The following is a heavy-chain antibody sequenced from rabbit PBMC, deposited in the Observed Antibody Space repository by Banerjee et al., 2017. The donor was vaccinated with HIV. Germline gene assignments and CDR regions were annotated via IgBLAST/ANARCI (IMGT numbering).Heavy chain of an antibody. D-gene: IGHD2-1*01. CDR1: GFSFSSSDH. Sequence: QEQLEESGGDLVKPEGSLTLTCTASGFSFSSSDHMCWVRQAPGKGLEWIACISIGRGNTWYASWAKGRFTISKTSSTTVTLQMTSLTAADTATYSCARSRDGGADYALKLWGPGTLVTVS. J-gene: IGHJ4*01. CDR3: ARSRDGGADYALKL. V-gene: IGHV1S45*01. CDR2: ISIGRGNT.